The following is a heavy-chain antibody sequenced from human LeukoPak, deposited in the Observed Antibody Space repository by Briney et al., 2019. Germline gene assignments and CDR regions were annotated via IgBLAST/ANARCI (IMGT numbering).Heavy chain of an antibody. CDR2: IRSKANSYAT. CDR1: GVTFSGSA. V-gene: IGHV3-73*01. CDR3: TRPGTYYDILTGYYLDRDYYYMDV. D-gene: IGHD3-9*01. J-gene: IGHJ6*03. Sequence: GGSLRLSCAASGVTFSGSAMHWVRQASGKGLEWVGRIRSKANSYATAYAASGKGRFTISRDDSRNTAYLQMNSLKTEDTAVYYCTRPGTYYDILTGYYLDRDYYYMDVWGKGTTVTVSS.